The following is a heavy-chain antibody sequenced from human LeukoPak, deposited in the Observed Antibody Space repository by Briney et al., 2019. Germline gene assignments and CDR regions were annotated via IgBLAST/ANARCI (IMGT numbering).Heavy chain of an antibody. Sequence: GGSLRLSRAASGFTFSSYAMTWVRQAPGKGLEWASTISGGGDSTYYADSVKGRFTISRNNSKNTLYLHMNSLRADDTAVYYCAKVVDSSCSFWGQGTLVTVSS. CDR3: AKVVDSSCSF. D-gene: IGHD2-15*01. V-gene: IGHV3-23*01. J-gene: IGHJ4*02. CDR1: GFTFSSYA. CDR2: ISGGGDST.